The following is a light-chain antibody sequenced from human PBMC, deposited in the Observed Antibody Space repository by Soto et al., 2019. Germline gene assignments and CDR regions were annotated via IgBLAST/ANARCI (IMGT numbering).Light chain of an antibody. V-gene: IGKV1-39*01. CDR2: GAS. J-gene: IGKJ2*01. CDR1: QTIISY. CDR3: HQTYSIPHT. Sequence: DIQMTQSPSSLSASVGDRVIITCRASQTIISYLNWYQQKPGKAPKLLIYGASSLQSGVPSRFSGSGSGTDFTLTINSLQSEDFATYHCHQTYSIPHTFGQGTKLEIK.